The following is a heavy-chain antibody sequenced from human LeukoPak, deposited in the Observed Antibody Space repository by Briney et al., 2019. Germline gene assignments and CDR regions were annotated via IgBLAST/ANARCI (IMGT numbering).Heavy chain of an antibody. D-gene: IGHD3-22*01. CDR2: IKGNGATT. J-gene: IGHJ4*02. Sequence: GGSLRLSCEASGFTLSNYYMSWIRQAPGKGLEWVSHIKGNGATTYYADSVKGRFTISRDNAKNTLNLQMNSLRAEDTAVYYCASFDSSGYHDYWGQGTLVTVSS. CDR3: ASFDSSGYHDY. CDR1: GFTLSNYY. V-gene: IGHV3-11*04.